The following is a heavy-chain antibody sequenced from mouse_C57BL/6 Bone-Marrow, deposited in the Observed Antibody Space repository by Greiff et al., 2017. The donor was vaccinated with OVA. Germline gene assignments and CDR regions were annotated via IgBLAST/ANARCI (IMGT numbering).Heavy chain of an antibody. CDR2: INHGSGGT. D-gene: IGHD1-2*01. CDR1: GYAFPNYL. V-gene: IGHV1-54*01. J-gene: IGHJ2*01. Sequence: VQLQQSGAELVRPGTSVKVSCKASGYAFPNYLIEWVKQRPGQGLEWIGVINHGSGGTNYNEKFKGKATLTADKSSSTACMQLSCLTSEDSAVYFCARRPITTDYFDYWGQGTTLTVSS. CDR3: ARRPITTDYFDY.